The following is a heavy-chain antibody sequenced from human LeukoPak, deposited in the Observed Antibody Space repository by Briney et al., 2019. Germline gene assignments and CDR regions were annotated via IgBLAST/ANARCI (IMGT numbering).Heavy chain of an antibody. CDR2: IFYNGNT. CDR1: DGSFSGYY. V-gene: IGHV4-59*01. CDR3: ARAPRDRGYCGATSCFEYMDV. Sequence: SETLSLTCAVYDGSFSGYYWNWIRQPPGKGLEWIAYIFYNGNTKYNPSLKSRVTISVDTSKTQFSLKVTSVTAADTAVYYCARAPRDRGYCGATSCFEYMDVWGRGTTVTISS. J-gene: IGHJ6*03. D-gene: IGHD2-2*01.